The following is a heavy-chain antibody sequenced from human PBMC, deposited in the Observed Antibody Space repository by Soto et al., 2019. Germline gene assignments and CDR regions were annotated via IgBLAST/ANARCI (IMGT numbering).Heavy chain of an antibody. Sequence: WWYLRLSCSASVFTCSRYGMHWVRQAPGKGLEWVAVIWYDGSNKYYADSVKGRFTISRDNSKNTLYLQMNSLRAEDTAVYYCARDSYGFDYWGQGTLVTVSS. CDR2: IWYDGSNK. V-gene: IGHV3-33*01. CDR3: ARDSYGFDY. CDR1: VFTCSRYG. J-gene: IGHJ4*02. D-gene: IGHD5-18*01.